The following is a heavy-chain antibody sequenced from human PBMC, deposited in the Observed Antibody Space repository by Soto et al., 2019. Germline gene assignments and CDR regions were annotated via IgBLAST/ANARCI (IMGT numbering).Heavy chain of an antibody. D-gene: IGHD2-2*01. Sequence: QVQLQESGPGLVKPSETLSLTCTVSGGSISSYYWSWIRQPPGKGLEWIGCIYYSGSTNYNPSLKSRVTISVDTSKNQFSLKLSSVTAADTAVYYCASLTCSSTSCYAWYVGYWGQGTLVTVSS. J-gene: IGHJ4*02. CDR3: ASLTCSSTSCYAWYVGY. V-gene: IGHV4-59*01. CDR1: GGSISSYY. CDR2: IYYSGST.